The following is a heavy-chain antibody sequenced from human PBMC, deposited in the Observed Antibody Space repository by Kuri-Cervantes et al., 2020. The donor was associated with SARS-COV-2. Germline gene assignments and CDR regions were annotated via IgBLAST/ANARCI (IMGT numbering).Heavy chain of an antibody. V-gene: IGHV1-2*02. J-gene: IGHJ4*02. CDR1: VYTFTGYY. D-gene: IGHD1-7*01. Sequence: ASVNVSCQASVYTFTGYYMHWVRQAPGQGLEWMGWINPNSGGTNYAQKVQGRVTMTRDTSISTAYMELSRLRSDDTAVYYCARETPTGTTFFDYWGQGTLVTVSS. CDR2: INPNSGGT. CDR3: ARETPTGTTFFDY.